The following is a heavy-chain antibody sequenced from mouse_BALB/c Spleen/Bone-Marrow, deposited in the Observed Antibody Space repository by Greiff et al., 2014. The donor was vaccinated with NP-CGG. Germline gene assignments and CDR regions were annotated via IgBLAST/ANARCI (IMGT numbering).Heavy chain of an antibody. V-gene: IGHV1-7*01. CDR2: INPSTGYT. J-gene: IGHJ2*01. CDR3: ARSYGKNVDY. Sequence: VQLQQSGAELAKPGAPVKMSCKASGHTFTSYWMHWVKQRPGQGPEWIGNINPSTGYTEYNQKFKDKATLTADKSSSTAYMQLNSLTSEDTAVYYCARSYGKNVDYWGQGTTLTVSS. D-gene: IGHD2-1*01. CDR1: GHTFTSYW.